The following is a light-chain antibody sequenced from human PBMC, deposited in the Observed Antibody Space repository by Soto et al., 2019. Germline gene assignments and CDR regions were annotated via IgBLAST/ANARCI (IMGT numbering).Light chain of an antibody. CDR3: MQSTQLPPT. V-gene: IGKV3-20*01. CDR2: GAS. CDR1: QSVSSSY. Sequence: EFVLTQSPGTLSSSPGERATLSCRASQSVSSSYLAWYQQKPGQAPRLLIYGASSRATGIPDRFSGSGSGTDFTLEISRVETDDVGIYYCMQSTQLPPTFGQGKRLEIK. J-gene: IGKJ5*01.